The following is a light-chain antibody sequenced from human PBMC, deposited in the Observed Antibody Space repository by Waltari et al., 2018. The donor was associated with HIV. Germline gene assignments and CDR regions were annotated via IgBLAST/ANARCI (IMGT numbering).Light chain of an antibody. V-gene: IGLV3-1*01. J-gene: IGLJ3*02. CDR3: QAWDSNTGV. CDR2: QDS. CDR1: KLGAKY. Sequence: SYELTQLPSVSVSPGQTASITCSGDKLGAKYACWYQQRPGQAPVVVIYQDSKRPAGISERCAGSNSGNTATLTISGTQAMDEADYYCQAWDSNTGVFGGGTKLTVL.